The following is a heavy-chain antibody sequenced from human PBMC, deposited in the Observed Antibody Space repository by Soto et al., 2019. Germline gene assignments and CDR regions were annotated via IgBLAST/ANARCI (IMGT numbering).Heavy chain of an antibody. J-gene: IGHJ4*02. CDR2: IIPILGIA. Sequence: QVQLVQSGAEVKKPGSSVKVYYKASGGTFSSYTISWVRQAPGQGLEWMGRIIPILGIANYAQKFQGRVTITADKSTSTAYMELSSLRSEDTAVYYCARDGATPRGYSYRYFDCWGQGTLVTVSS. D-gene: IGHD5-18*01. CDR1: GGTFSSYT. CDR3: ARDGATPRGYSYRYFDC. V-gene: IGHV1-69*08.